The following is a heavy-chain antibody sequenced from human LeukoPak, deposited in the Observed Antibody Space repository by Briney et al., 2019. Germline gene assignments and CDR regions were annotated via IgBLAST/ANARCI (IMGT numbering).Heavy chain of an antibody. CDR1: GFSFNTYG. Sequence: GGSLRLSCVASGFSFNTYGMHWVRQAPGKGLEWVAFLHYGGSNEDYADSVKGRFTVSRDNSKNTLFLEMDSLRSEDTAVYFCAKPETTLSTGMKSFDTWGQGTMVIVSS. CDR3: AKPETTLSTGMKSFDT. D-gene: IGHD4-17*01. V-gene: IGHV3-30*02. J-gene: IGHJ3*02. CDR2: LHYGGSNE.